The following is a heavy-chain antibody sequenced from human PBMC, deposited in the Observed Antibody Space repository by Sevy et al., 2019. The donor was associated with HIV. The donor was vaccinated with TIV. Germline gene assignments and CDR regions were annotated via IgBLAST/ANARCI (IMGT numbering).Heavy chain of an antibody. CDR1: GGSFSGYY. V-gene: IGHV4-34*01. CDR3: AREKYVWGSYRYRSNWFDP. J-gene: IGHJ5*02. Sequence: SETLSLTCAVYGGSFSGYYWSWIRQPPGKGLEWIGEINHSGSTNYNPSLKSRVTISVDTSKNQFSLKLSSVTAADTAVYYCAREKYVWGSYRYRSNWFDPWGQGTLVTVSS. CDR2: INHSGST. D-gene: IGHD3-16*02.